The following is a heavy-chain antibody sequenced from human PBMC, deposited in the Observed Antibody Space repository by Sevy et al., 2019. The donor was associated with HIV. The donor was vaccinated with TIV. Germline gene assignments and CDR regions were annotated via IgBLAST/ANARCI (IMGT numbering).Heavy chain of an antibody. D-gene: IGHD3-3*02. Sequence: SETLSLTCTVSGGSISSNSHYWGWIRQPPGKVLEWIGSIYYSGSTYYNPSLKSRVTISVHTSKNQFSLKLRSVTAADTAVYYCTRLAGYYYGMDVWGQGTTVTVSS. J-gene: IGHJ6*02. CDR1: GGSISSNSHY. V-gene: IGHV4-39*01. CDR3: TRLAGYYYGMDV. CDR2: IYYSGST.